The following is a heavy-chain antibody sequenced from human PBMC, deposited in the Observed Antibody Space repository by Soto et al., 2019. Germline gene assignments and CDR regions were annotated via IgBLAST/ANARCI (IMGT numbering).Heavy chain of an antibody. CDR3: ARDSPYYYDRSGYCFDY. J-gene: IGHJ4*02. Sequence: ASVKVSCKASGYTFTSYGISWVRQAPGQGLEWMGWISAYNGNTNYAQKLQGRVTMTTDTSTSTAYMELRNLRSDDTAVDYCARDSPYYYDRSGYCFDYWGQGTLVTVSS. CDR2: ISAYNGNT. D-gene: IGHD3-22*01. V-gene: IGHV1-18*01. CDR1: GYTFTSYG.